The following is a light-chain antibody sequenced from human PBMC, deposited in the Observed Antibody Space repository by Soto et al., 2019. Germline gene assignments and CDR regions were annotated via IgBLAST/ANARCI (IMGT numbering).Light chain of an antibody. CDR1: SSDVGGYDY. CDR2: EVS. Sequence: QSALTQPASVSGSPGQSITISCTGTSSDVGGYDYVSWYQLHPGKAPKLMVFEVSNRPSGVSYRFSGSKSGNTASLTISGLQGEDEADYYCSSYAGSSWVFGGGTKVTVL. V-gene: IGLV2-14*01. CDR3: SSYAGSSWV. J-gene: IGLJ3*02.